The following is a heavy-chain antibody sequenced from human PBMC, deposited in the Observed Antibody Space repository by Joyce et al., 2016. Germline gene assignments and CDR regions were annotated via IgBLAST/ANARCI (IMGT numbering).Heavy chain of an antibody. Sequence: EVQLVESGGGLVQPGGFLRLSCTASGFTFSSYWMDWVRQVSGKGLVWVSHIRSDESSTSYADSVKGRFTISRDNAKNTLYLHMNSLRTEDTAVYYCARTGGSYYDYYYGLDVWGQGTTVIVSS. CDR3: ARTGGSYYDYYYGLDV. J-gene: IGHJ6*02. D-gene: IGHD1-26*01. CDR1: GFTFSSYW. V-gene: IGHV3-74*01. CDR2: IRSDESST.